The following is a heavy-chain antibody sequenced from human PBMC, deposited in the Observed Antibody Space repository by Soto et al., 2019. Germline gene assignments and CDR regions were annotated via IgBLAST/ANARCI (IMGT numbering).Heavy chain of an antibody. CDR1: GFTFSSYG. CDR3: ARDQGDGYDSSGYYFSYYYYGMDV. Sequence: GGSLRLSCAASGFTFSSYGMHWVRQAPGKGLEWVAVIWYDGSNKYYADSVKGRFTISRDNSKNTLYLQMNSLRAEDTAVYYCARDQGDGYDSSGYYFSYYYYGMDVWGQGTTVTVSS. D-gene: IGHD3-22*01. V-gene: IGHV3-33*01. CDR2: IWYDGSNK. J-gene: IGHJ6*02.